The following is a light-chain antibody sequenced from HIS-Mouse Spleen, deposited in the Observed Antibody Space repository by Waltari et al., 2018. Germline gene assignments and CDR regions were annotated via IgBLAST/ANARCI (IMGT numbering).Light chain of an antibody. CDR1: SSNIGSNT. Sequence: QSVLTQPPSASGTPGQRVTISCSGSSSNIGSNTVNWYQQLPGTAPKLLIYSNSRRPSGVPDRFSGSKSGTSASLAISGLQSEDEADYYCAAWDDSLNGVVFGVGTKLTVL. V-gene: IGLV1-44*01. J-gene: IGLJ2*01. CDR3: AAWDDSLNGVV. CDR2: SNS.